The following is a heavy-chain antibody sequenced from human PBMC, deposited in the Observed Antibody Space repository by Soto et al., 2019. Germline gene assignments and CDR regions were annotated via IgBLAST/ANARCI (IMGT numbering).Heavy chain of an antibody. CDR1: GFTFSSYA. CDR3: ARDPAYYDSSGPDFDY. Sequence: GGSLRLSCAASGFTFSSYAMHWVRQAPGKGLEWVAVISYDGSNKYYADSVKGRFTISRDNSKNTLYLQMNSLRAEDTAVYYCARDPAYYDSSGPDFDYWGQGTLVTVSS. D-gene: IGHD3-22*01. CDR2: ISYDGSNK. V-gene: IGHV3-30-3*01. J-gene: IGHJ4*02.